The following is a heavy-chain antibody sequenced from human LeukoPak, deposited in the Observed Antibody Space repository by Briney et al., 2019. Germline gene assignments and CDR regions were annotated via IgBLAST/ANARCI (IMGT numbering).Heavy chain of an antibody. D-gene: IGHD6-13*01. CDR3: ASYYDSSSWYSYFDY. V-gene: IGHV4-39*01. Sequence: SETLSLTCTVSGGSISSSSYYWGWIRQPPGKGLEWIESIYYSGTTYYNPSLKSRVTVSVDTSKNQFSLKLSSVTAADTAVYYCASYYDSSSWYSYFDYWGQGTLVTVSS. CDR1: GGSISSSSYY. J-gene: IGHJ4*02. CDR2: IYYSGTT.